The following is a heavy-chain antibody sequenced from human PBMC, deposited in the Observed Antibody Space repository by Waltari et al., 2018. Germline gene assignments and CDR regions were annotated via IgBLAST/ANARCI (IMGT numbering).Heavy chain of an antibody. J-gene: IGHJ6*02. V-gene: IGHV3-30*04. CDR2: ISYNERNI. D-gene: IGHD3-22*01. Sequence: QVQVVESGARVVQPGRCLRRSCAASEFTFRPYAFLWVRQAPGKGLEWVAVISYNERNIYYVDSVKGRFTISRDNSKKMLYLQMNSLRAEDTAVYYCARDYCDRTNCHGMDVWGRGTTVTVSS. CDR1: EFTFRPYA. CDR3: ARDYCDRTNCHGMDV.